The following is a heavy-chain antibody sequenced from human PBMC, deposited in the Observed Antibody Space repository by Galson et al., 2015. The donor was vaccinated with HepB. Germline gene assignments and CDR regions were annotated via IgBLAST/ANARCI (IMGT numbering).Heavy chain of an antibody. Sequence: SLRLSCAASGFSFSSYAMHWVRQAPGKGLEWVAVISYDGSNKYYADSVKGRFTISRDNSKNTLYLQMNSLRAEDTAVYYCAKENGYSGYDYGDYFDYWGQGTLVTVSS. J-gene: IGHJ4*02. CDR3: AKENGYSGYDYGDYFDY. CDR2: ISYDGSNK. CDR1: GFSFSSYA. D-gene: IGHD5-12*01. V-gene: IGHV3-30*04.